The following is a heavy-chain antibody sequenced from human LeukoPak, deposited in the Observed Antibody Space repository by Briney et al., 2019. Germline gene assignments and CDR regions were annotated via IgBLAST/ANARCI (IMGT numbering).Heavy chain of an antibody. CDR3: ARDGVWLEVRFDY. Sequence: GGSLRLSCAASGFTFSSYGMSWVRQAPGKGLEWVSYISSSGSTIYYADSVKGRFTISRDNAKNSLYLQMNSLRAEDTAVYYCARDGVWLEVRFDYWSQGTLVTVSS. J-gene: IGHJ4*02. V-gene: IGHV3-48*04. D-gene: IGHD5-18*01. CDR1: GFTFSSYG. CDR2: ISSSGSTI.